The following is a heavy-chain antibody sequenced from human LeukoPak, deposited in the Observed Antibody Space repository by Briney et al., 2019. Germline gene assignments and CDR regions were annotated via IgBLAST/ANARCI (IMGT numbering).Heavy chain of an antibody. CDR1: GFTFSSYA. J-gene: IGHJ4*02. Sequence: GGSLRLSCAASGFTFSSYAMSWVRQAPGKGLEWVSAISGSGGSTYYADSVKGRFTISRDNSKNTLYLQINSLRAEDTAVYYCAKGGNTMVRGLITYWGQGTLVTVSS. V-gene: IGHV3-23*01. CDR3: AKGGNTMVRGLITY. D-gene: IGHD3-10*01. CDR2: ISGSGGST.